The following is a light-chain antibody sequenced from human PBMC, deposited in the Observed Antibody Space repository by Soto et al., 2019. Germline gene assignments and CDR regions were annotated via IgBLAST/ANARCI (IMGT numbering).Light chain of an antibody. J-gene: IGKJ1*01. V-gene: IGKV3-15*01. CDR2: GVS. CDR1: QNVRTN. Sequence: EVVMTQSPATLSVSPGERVTLSCRASQNVRTNFSWYQQKPGQAPRLLIYGVSTRAAVVPARFSGSGSGTYLTLTISSLQSEYFAVYYCQQYNNWPPWTFGQGTKVEMK. CDR3: QQYNNWPPWT.